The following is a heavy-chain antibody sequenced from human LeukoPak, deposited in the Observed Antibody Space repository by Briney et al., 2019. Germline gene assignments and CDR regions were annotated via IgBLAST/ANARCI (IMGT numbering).Heavy chain of an antibody. D-gene: IGHD3-22*01. CDR1: GFTVNSYY. J-gene: IGHJ6*02. CDR3: ARDPYYYDSSGYYYYYYGMDV. CDR2: IYSGGSI. V-gene: IGHV3-53*01. Sequence: GGSLRLSCAASGFTVNSYYMSWVRQAPGKGLEWVSVIYSGGSIYYADSVKGRFTISRDNSKNTLYLQMNSLRAEDTAVYYCARDPYYYDSSGYYYYYYGMDVWGQGTTVTVSS.